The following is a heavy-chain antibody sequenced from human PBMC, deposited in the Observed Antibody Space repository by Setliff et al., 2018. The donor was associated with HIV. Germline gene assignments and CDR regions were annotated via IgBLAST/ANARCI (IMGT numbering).Heavy chain of an antibody. CDR2: IIPIFGTA. V-gene: IGHV1-69*05. CDR3: ARDTGQQLVGFDI. D-gene: IGHD6-13*01. CDR1: GVTFSNYA. Sequence: GASVKVSCKASGVTFSNYAISWVRQAPGQGLEWMGGIIPIFGTANYAQKFQGRVTITTDESTITAYKELSSLRSEDTAVYYCARDTGQQLVGFDIRGQGTMVTVSS. J-gene: IGHJ3*02.